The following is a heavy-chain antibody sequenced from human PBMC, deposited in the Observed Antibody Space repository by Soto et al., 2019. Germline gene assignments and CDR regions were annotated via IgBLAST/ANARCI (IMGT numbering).Heavy chain of an antibody. Sequence: GGSLILSCAASGFTFSSYWMHWVRQAPGKGLVWVSRINSDGSSTSYADSVKGRFTISRDNAKNTLYLQMNSLRAEDTAVYYCARGGAYGDSTYGYYYYGIDVRGQGNTVTVYS. V-gene: IGHV3-74*01. D-gene: IGHD4-17*01. J-gene: IGHJ6*02. CDR1: GFTFSSYW. CDR2: INSDGSST. CDR3: ARGGAYGDSTYGYYYYGIDV.